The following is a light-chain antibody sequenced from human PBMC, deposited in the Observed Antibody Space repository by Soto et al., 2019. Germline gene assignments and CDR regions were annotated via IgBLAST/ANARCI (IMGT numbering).Light chain of an antibody. CDR2: EVT. Sequence: QSALTQPASVPGSPGQSITISCTGTSSDVGGYKFVSWYQQHPGKVPKLLIYEVTNRPSGVSNRFSGSKSGNTASLTISGLQAEDEADYYCSSYAGSSPLYVFGTGTKVTVL. J-gene: IGLJ1*01. V-gene: IGLV2-14*01. CDR1: SSDVGGYKF. CDR3: SSYAGSSPLYV.